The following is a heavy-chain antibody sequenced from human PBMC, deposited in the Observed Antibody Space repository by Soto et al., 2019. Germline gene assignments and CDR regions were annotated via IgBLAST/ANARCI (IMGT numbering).Heavy chain of an antibody. D-gene: IGHD3-22*01. CDR1: GDSISTFY. V-gene: IGHV4-59*01. CDR3: ARGRTVRNYADDSSDYFYFFDY. Sequence: SETLSLTCTVSGDSISTFYWGWMRQSPGKELEWIGYVYYTGSTNYNPSLKSRVTISVDRSKNQFSLKLTSANAADTAAYYCARGRTVRNYADDSSDYFYFFDYWGQGTQVTVS. J-gene: IGHJ4*02. CDR2: VYYTGST.